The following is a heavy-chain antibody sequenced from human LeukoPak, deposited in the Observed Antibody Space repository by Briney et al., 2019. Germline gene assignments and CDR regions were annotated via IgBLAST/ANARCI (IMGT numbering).Heavy chain of an antibody. V-gene: IGHV4-34*01. J-gene: IGHJ5*02. CDR1: GVSFNGYY. D-gene: IGHD2-2*01. CDR3: ARVADCSSTGCYAGWGPDWFDP. Sequence: SETLSLTCAVYGVSFNGYYWSWIRQPPGKGLEWIGEIYHSGSTNYNPSLKSRVTISVDKSKNQFFLKLSSVTAADTAVYYCARVADCSSTGCYAGWGPDWFDPWGQGTLVTVSS. CDR2: IYHSGST.